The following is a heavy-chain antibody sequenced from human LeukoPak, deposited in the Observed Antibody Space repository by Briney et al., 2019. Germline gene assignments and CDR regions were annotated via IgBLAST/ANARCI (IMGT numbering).Heavy chain of an antibody. Sequence: GGSLRLSCAASGFTFDSYAMAWVRQAPGKGPEWISGISGSGDTAYYADSVEGRFTISRDNSKNTLYLQMNSLRAEDTAVYYCARDGFGTGSNWGQGTLVTVSS. CDR1: GFTFDSYA. CDR3: ARDGFGTGSN. D-gene: IGHD3-16*01. V-gene: IGHV3-23*01. J-gene: IGHJ4*02. CDR2: ISGSGDTA.